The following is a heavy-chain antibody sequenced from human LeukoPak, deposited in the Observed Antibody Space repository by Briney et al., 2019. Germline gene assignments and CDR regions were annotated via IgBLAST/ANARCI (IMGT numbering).Heavy chain of an antibody. CDR2: TNPTGGST. CDR1: GYTFTSYY. CDR3: ARDNSVGDNAWWFEP. D-gene: IGHD1-26*01. J-gene: IGHJ5*02. V-gene: IGHV1-46*01. Sequence: RASVKVSCKASGYTFTSYYMHWVRQAPGQGLEWMGLTNPTGGSTGYAQKFQGRVTMTRDMSTSTDYMELSSLRSEDTAIYYCARDNSVGDNAWWFEPWGQGTLVTVSS.